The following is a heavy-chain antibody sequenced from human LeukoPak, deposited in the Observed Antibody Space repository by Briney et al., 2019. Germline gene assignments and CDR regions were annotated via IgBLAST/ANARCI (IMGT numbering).Heavy chain of an antibody. CDR1: GGSFSGYY. CDR2: INHSGST. D-gene: IGHD3-3*01. J-gene: IGHJ4*02. CDR3: ARVEGNYDSSPDARRRTRLFDY. V-gene: IGHV4-34*01. Sequence: SETLSLTCAVYGGSFSGYYWSWIRQPPGKGLEWIGEINHSGSTNYNPSLKSRGTISVDTSKNQFSLKLSSVTAADTAVYYCARVEGNYDSSPDARRRTRLFDYWGQGTLVTVSS.